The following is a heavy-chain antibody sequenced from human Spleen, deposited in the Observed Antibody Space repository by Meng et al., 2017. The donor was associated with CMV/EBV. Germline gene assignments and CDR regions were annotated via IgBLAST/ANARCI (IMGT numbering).Heavy chain of an antibody. CDR2: ISSGGTII. J-gene: IGHJ4*02. V-gene: IGHV3-11*01. D-gene: IGHD3-22*01. CDR3: ARGPPYYYDSSGYYSGYFDY. Sequence: GGSLRLSCTASGFTFSDYYMSWIRQAPGKGLEWVSYISSGGTIISYTDSVKGRFTISRDNAKNSLYLQMNSLRAEDTALYYCARGPPYYYDSSGYYSGYFDYWGQGTLVTVSS. CDR1: GFTFSDYY.